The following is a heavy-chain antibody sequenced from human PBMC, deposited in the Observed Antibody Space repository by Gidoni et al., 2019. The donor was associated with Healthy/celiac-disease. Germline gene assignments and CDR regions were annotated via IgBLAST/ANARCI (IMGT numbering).Heavy chain of an antibody. V-gene: IGHV4-61*02. CDR1: GGSISSGSYY. J-gene: IGHJ6*02. CDR3: ARADIYYYYGMDV. Sequence: QVQLQESGPGLVKPSQTLSLTCTVSGGSISSGSYYWSWIRQPAGKGLEWIGRIYTSGSTNYNPSLKSRVTISVDTSKNQFSLKLSSVTAADTAVYYCARADIYYYYGMDVWGQGTTVTVSS. D-gene: IGHD2-15*01. CDR2: IYTSGST.